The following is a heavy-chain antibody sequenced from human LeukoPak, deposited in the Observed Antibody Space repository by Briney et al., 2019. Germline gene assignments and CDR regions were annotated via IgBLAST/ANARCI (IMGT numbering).Heavy chain of an antibody. V-gene: IGHV4-38-2*02. Sequence: SETLSLTCTVSGYSISSGYYWGWVRQPPGKGLEWIGSSYHSGTAYYNPSLESRATISVDTPKNQFSLKMRAVTAADPAVYYCARESEWLLNFWGQGTLVTVSS. CDR3: ARESEWLLNF. CDR2: SYHSGTA. J-gene: IGHJ4*02. CDR1: GYSISSGYY. D-gene: IGHD3-3*01.